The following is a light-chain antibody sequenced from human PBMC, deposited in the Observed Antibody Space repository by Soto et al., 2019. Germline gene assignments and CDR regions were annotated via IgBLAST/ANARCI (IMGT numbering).Light chain of an antibody. CDR2: DAS. CDR3: QQRSNWPPGST. V-gene: IGKV3-11*01. CDR1: QSVSSY. Sequence: EIVLTQSPATLSLSPGERATLSCRASQSVSSYLAWYQQKPGQAPRLLIYDASNRATGIPARFSGGGSGTDFTLTISSLEPEDFAVYYCQQRSNWPPGSTFGPGTKVDIK. J-gene: IGKJ3*01.